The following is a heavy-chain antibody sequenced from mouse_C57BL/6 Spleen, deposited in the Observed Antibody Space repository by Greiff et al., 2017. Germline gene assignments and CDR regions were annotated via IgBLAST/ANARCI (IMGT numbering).Heavy chain of an antibody. CDR1: GYTFTSYW. D-gene: IGHD1-1*01. Sequence: QVQLQQSGAELVMPGASVKLSCKASGYTFTSYWMHWVKQRPGQGLEWIGEIDPSDSYTNYNQKFKGKSTLTVDKSSSTAYMQLSSLTSEDSAVYYCARPVAPRYFDVWGTGTTVTVSS. V-gene: IGHV1-69*01. J-gene: IGHJ1*03. CDR2: IDPSDSYT. CDR3: ARPVAPRYFDV.